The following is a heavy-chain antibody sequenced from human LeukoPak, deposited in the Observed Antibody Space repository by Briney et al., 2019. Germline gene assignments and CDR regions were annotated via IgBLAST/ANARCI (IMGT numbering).Heavy chain of an antibody. Sequence: PGGSLRLSCAASGFTFSSYSMNWVRQSPGKGLEWVSSISSSSSYIYYADSVKGRFTISRDNDKNSLYLQMNSLRAEDTAVYYCARSGYSSGWYSEGIGYWGQGTLVTVSS. CDR2: ISSSSSYI. J-gene: IGHJ4*02. D-gene: IGHD6-19*01. CDR1: GFTFSSYS. V-gene: IGHV3-21*01. CDR3: ARSGYSSGWYSEGIGY.